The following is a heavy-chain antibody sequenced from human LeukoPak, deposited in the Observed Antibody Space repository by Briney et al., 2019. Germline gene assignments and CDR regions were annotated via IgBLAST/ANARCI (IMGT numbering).Heavy chain of an antibody. CDR3: ARGYSSGWYVSDY. D-gene: IGHD6-19*01. Sequence: GGSLRLSCAASGFTFSSYWMNWVRQAPGKGLEWVSGISPSGGITYYTDSVKGRFTISRDNSKNTLYLQMNSLRAEDTAVYYCARGYSSGWYVSDYWGQGTLVTVSS. CDR1: GFTFSSYW. V-gene: IGHV3-23*01. J-gene: IGHJ4*02. CDR2: ISPSGGIT.